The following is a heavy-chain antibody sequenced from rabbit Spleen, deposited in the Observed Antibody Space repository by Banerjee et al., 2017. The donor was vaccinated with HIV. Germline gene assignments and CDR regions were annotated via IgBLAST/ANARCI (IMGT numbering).Heavy chain of an antibody. CDR1: GFSFSSSYW. J-gene: IGHJ3*01. CDR3: ARDLTDAIGWNFGW. D-gene: IGHD4-1*01. V-gene: IGHV1S45*01. Sequence: QEQLVESGGDLVKPEGSLTLTCTASGFSFSSSYWRCWVRQAPGKGLEWIACIHPGSSGTTFYATWAKGRFTISKTSSTTVILQMTRLTAADTATYFCARDLTDAIGWNFGWWGQGTLVTVS. CDR2: IHPGSSGTT.